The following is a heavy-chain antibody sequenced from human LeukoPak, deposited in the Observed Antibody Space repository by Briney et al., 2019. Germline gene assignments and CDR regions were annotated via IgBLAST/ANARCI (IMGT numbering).Heavy chain of an antibody. V-gene: IGHV3-23*01. Sequence: PGGSLRLSCAASGFTFSSYAMSWVRQAPGKGLEWVSAISGSGGSTYYADSVKGRFTISRDNSKNTLYLQMNSLRAEDTAVYYCAKTHSEHYYGSGSYYTQYYFDYWGQGTLVTVSS. CDR3: AKTHSEHYYGSGSYYTQYYFDY. D-gene: IGHD3-10*01. J-gene: IGHJ4*02. CDR2: ISGSGGST. CDR1: GFTFSSYA.